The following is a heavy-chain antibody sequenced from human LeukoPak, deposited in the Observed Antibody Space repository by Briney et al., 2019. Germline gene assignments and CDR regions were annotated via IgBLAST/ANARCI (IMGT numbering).Heavy chain of an antibody. J-gene: IGHJ4*02. CDR1: GGTFSSYA. V-gene: IGHV1-69*05. CDR3: ARGASLTGTSDY. CDR2: IIPIFGTA. D-gene: IGHD1-7*01. Sequence: ASVNVSCKASGGTFSSYAISWVRQAPGQGLEWMGGIIPIFGTANYAQKFQGRVTITTDESTSTAYMELSSLRSEDTAVYYCARGASLTGTSDYWGQGTLVTVSS.